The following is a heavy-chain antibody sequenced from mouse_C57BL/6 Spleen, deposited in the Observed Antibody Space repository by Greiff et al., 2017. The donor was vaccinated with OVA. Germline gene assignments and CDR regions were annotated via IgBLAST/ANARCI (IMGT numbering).Heavy chain of an antibody. CDR3: ARDGGDDWYFDV. V-gene: IGHV5-16*01. CDR2: INYDGSST. D-gene: IGHD3-3*01. CDR1: GFTFSDYY. J-gene: IGHJ1*03. Sequence: EVKLVESEGGLVQPGSSMKLSCTASGFTFSDYYMAWVRQVPEKGLEWVANINYDGSSTYYLDSLKSRFIISIDNAKNILYLQMSSLKSEDTATYYCARDGGDDWYFDVWGTGTTVTVSS.